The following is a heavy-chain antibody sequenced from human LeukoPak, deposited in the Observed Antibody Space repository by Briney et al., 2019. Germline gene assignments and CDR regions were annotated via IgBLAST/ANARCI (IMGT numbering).Heavy chain of an antibody. CDR1: GGSISSGSYY. J-gene: IGHJ4*02. CDR3: ARDPLHFYDSVGSSFDF. Sequence: PSETLSLTCTVSGGSISSGSYYWSWIRQPAGKGREWIGRIYTTGSTNYNPSLKSRVTMSVDTSKNQFSLKLSSVTAADTAVYYCARDPLHFYDSVGSSFDFWGQGTLVTVSS. CDR2: IYTTGST. D-gene: IGHD3-22*01. V-gene: IGHV4-61*02.